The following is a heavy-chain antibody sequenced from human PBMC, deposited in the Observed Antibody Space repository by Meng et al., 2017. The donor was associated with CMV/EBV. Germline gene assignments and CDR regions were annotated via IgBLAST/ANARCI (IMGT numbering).Heavy chain of an antibody. V-gene: IGHV4-61*01. Sequence: GSLRLSCTVSGGSVSSGSYYWSWIRQPPGKGLEWIGYIYYSGSTNYNPPLKSRVTISVDTSKNQFSLKLSSVTAADTAVYYCARAATIFEYYGMDVWGQGTTVTVSS. D-gene: IGHD3-3*01. CDR1: GGSVSSGSYY. CDR2: IYYSGST. J-gene: IGHJ6*02. CDR3: ARAATIFEYYGMDV.